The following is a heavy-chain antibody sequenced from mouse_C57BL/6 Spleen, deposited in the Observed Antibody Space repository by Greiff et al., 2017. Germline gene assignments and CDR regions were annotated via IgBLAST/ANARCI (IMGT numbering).Heavy chain of an antibody. D-gene: IGHD3-3*01. J-gene: IGHJ4*01. CDR1: GFTFSDYG. CDR3: ARREQLGAMDY. Sequence: DVKLVESGGGLVQPGGSLKLSCAASGFTFSDYGMAWVRQAPRKGPEWVAFISNLAYSIYYADTVTGRFTISRENAKNTLYLEMSSLRSEDTAMYYCARREQLGAMDYWGQGTSVTVSS. CDR2: ISNLAYSI. V-gene: IGHV5-15*04.